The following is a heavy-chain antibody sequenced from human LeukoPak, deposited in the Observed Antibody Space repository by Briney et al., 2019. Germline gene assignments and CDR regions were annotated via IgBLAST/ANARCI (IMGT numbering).Heavy chain of an antibody. Sequence: GGSQRLSCAASGFTFSSYGVHWVRQAPGKGLEWVAFIRYDGSSKYYADSVKGRFTISRDNSKNTLYLQMNSLRAEDTAVYYCAKGKCSSTSCYLSYYFDYWGQGTLVTVSS. CDR1: GFTFSSYG. J-gene: IGHJ4*02. D-gene: IGHD2-2*01. V-gene: IGHV3-30*02. CDR2: IRYDGSSK. CDR3: AKGKCSSTSCYLSYYFDY.